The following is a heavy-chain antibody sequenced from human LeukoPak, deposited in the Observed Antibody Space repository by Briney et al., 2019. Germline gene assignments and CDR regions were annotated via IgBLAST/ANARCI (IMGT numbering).Heavy chain of an antibody. V-gene: IGHV4-34*01. D-gene: IGHD2-2*01. Sequence: PSETLSLTCAVYGGSFSGYYWSWIRQPPGKGLEWIGEINHSGSTNYNPSLKSRVTISVDTSKNQFSLKLSSVTAADTAVYYCASRNIVLVPAADTFFDYWGQGSLVTVSS. J-gene: IGHJ4*02. CDR3: ASRNIVLVPAADTFFDY. CDR1: GGSFSGYY. CDR2: INHSGST.